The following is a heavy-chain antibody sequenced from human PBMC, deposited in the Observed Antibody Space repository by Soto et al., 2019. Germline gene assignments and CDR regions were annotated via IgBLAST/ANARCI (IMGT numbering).Heavy chain of an antibody. CDR1: GFTFSSYA. V-gene: IGHV3-23*01. CDR2: ISGSGGST. D-gene: IGHD3-3*01. J-gene: IGHJ6*02. CDR3: AKDQYVGYDFWSGPLRKRSSGDGMDV. Sequence: GGSLRLSCAASGFTFSSYAMSWVRQAPGKGLEWVSAISGSGGSTYYADSVKGRFTISRDNSKNTLYLQMNSLRAEDTAVYYCAKDQYVGYDFWSGPLRKRSSGDGMDVWGQGTTVTVSS.